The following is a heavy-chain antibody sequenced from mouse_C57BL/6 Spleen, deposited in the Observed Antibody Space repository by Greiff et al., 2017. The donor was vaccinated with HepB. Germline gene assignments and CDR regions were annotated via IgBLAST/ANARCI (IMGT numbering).Heavy chain of an antibody. CDR1: GFNIKDYY. CDR2: IDPEDGDT. CDR3: TTSNYYGSSDVGFAY. V-gene: IGHV14-1*01. J-gene: IGHJ3*01. D-gene: IGHD1-1*01. Sequence: EVQLQQSGAELVRPGASVKLSCTASGFNIKDYYMHWVKQRPEQGLEWIGRIDPEDGDTEYAPKFQGKATMTADTSSNTAYLQLSSLTSEDTAVYYCTTSNYYGSSDVGFAYWGQGTLVTVSA.